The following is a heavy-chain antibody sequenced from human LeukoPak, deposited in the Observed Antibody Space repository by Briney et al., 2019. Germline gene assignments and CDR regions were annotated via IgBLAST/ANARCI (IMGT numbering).Heavy chain of an antibody. J-gene: IGHJ4*02. V-gene: IGHV3-23*01. CDR3: AKIPHSGSYYFTN. Sequence: RSGGSLRLSCTASGLTFGSYTMSWVRQAPGKGLEWVSGITTTGSRTYYADSVKGRFTISRDNSKNTLYLQMNSLRAEDTAVYYCAKIPHSGSYYFTNWGQGTLVTVS. CDR1: GLTFGSYT. CDR2: ITTTGSRT. D-gene: IGHD3-10*01.